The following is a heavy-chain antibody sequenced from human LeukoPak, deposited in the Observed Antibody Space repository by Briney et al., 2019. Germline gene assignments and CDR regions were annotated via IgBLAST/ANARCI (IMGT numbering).Heavy chain of an antibody. V-gene: IGHV3-74*03. D-gene: IGHD2-21*02. CDR3: AITVDCRATTDCYSYFHH. Sequence: GGSLRLSCAASGFNFSSYWMHWVRQAPGKGLVWVSRISTDGTYAEYADSVKGRFTISRDNAKDTLYLQVNSLRAEDTAVYYCAITVDCRATTDCYSYFHHWGQGTLVTVSS. CDR2: ISTDGTYA. CDR1: GFNFSSYW. J-gene: IGHJ1*01.